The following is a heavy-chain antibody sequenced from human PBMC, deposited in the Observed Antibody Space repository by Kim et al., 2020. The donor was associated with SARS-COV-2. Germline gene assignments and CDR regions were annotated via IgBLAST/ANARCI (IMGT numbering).Heavy chain of an antibody. CDR3: ARDKPFYCTNGVCYTGWFDP. Sequence: SETLSLTCTVSGGSISSGSYYWSWIRQPAGKGLEWIGRIYTSGSTNYNPSLKSRVTISVDTSKNQFSLKLSSVTAADTAVYYCARDKPFYCTNGVCYTGWFDPWGQGTLVTVSS. CDR2: IYTSGST. J-gene: IGHJ5*02. D-gene: IGHD2-8*01. V-gene: IGHV4-61*02. CDR1: GGSISSGSYY.